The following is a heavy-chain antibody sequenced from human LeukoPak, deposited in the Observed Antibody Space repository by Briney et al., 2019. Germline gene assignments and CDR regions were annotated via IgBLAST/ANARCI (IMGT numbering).Heavy chain of an antibody. CDR1: GFTVSSNY. Sequence: GGSLRLSCAASGFTVSSNYVSWVRQAPGKGLEWVSVIYSGGSTYYADSVKGRFTISRDNSKNTLYLQMNSLRAEDTAVYYCARYGSGIYYILFDYWGQGTLVTVSS. D-gene: IGHD3-10*01. J-gene: IGHJ4*02. CDR3: ARYGSGIYYILFDY. CDR2: IYSGGST. V-gene: IGHV3-53*01.